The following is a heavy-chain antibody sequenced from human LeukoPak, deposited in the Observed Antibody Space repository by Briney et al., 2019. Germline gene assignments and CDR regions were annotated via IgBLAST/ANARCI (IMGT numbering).Heavy chain of an antibody. V-gene: IGHV3-21*04. J-gene: IGHJ4*02. CDR1: GFTFSSYS. CDR2: ISSSSSYI. D-gene: IGHD1-1*01. CDR3: ARWTWNYDY. Sequence: GGSLRLSCAVSGFTFSSYSMNWVRQAPGKGLEWVSSISSSSSYIYYADSVKGRFTIPRDNSKNTVYLQMNSLRAEDTALYYCARWTWNYDYWGQGTLVTVSS.